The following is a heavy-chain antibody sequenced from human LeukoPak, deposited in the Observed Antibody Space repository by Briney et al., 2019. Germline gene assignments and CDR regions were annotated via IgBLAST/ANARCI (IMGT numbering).Heavy chain of an antibody. V-gene: IGHV1-46*01. J-gene: IGHJ4*02. CDR2: INPSSGST. CDR1: GYTFTRDY. Sequence: GGSPKVSSKASGYTFTRDYMHCVRQAPGQGLEWRGIINPSSGSTSYAQKLQGRVTMTRETSTSTVYMELSSLSSEDTAVYYWAREGAYCGGDCYFYCWGQGTLVTVST. D-gene: IGHD2-21*01. CDR3: AREGAYCGGDCYFYC.